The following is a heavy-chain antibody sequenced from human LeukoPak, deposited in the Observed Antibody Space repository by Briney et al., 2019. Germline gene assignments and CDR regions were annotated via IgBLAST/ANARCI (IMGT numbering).Heavy chain of an antibody. J-gene: IGHJ3*02. V-gene: IGHV3-23*01. D-gene: IGHD2-21*02. CDR2: ISGSGGST. CDR1: GFTFSSYA. Sequence: GGSLRLSCAASGFTFSSYAMSWVRQAPGKGLEWVSAISGSGGSTYYADSVKGRFTISRDNSKNTLYLQMNSLRAEDTAVYYCAKDHPVPRGVTLPRAFDIWGQGTMVTVPP. CDR3: AKDHPVPRGVTLPRAFDI.